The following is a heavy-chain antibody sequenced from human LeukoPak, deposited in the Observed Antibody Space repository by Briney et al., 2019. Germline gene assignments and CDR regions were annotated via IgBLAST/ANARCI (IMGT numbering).Heavy chain of an antibody. J-gene: IGHJ4*02. Sequence: SQTLCLTCTVSGGSISSGGYYWSWIRQPPGKVLEWIEYIYHSGSTYYNPSLKSRVTISVDRSKNQFSLKLSSVTAADTAVYYCAREDAFGVVSRGAFDYWGQGTLVTVSS. CDR3: AREDAFGVVSRGAFDY. D-gene: IGHD3-3*01. CDR2: IYHSGST. CDR1: GGSISSGGYY. V-gene: IGHV4-30-2*01.